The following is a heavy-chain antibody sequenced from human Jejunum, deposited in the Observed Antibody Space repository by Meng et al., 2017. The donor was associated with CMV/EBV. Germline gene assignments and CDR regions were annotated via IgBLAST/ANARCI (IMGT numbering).Heavy chain of an antibody. V-gene: IGHV4-4*07. Sequence: QALLRESGPGLVKSSETLSLTCFVSAGPISGYYWSWIPQPAGKGLEWIGRIYTSGSTHYNPSLKSRLTMSVDLAKNQISLKLSSVTAADTAVYYCARESGSYYWFDPWGQGTLVTVSS. CDR2: IYTSGST. CDR3: ARESGSYYWFDP. D-gene: IGHD1-26*01. CDR1: AGPISGYY. J-gene: IGHJ5*02.